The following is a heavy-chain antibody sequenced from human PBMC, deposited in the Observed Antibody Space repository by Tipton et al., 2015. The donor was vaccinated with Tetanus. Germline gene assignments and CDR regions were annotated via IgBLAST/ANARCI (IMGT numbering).Heavy chain of an antibody. CDR3: ARAERGHAFDI. CDR2: INHSGST. CDR1: GGSISSYY. Sequence: GLVKPSETLSLTCTVSGGSISSYYWSWIRQPPGKGLEWIGEINHSGSTNYNPSLKSRVTISVDTSKNQFSLKLSSVTAADTAVYYCARAERGHAFDIWGQGTMVTVSS. D-gene: IGHD3-16*01. V-gene: IGHV4-34*01. J-gene: IGHJ3*02.